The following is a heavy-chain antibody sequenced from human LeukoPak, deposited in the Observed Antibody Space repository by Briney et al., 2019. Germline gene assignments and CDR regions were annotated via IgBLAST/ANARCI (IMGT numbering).Heavy chain of an antibody. J-gene: IGHJ4*02. CDR2: ISPYNGST. V-gene: IGHV1-18*01. Sequence: ASAKVSCKASGYTYTNYGISWVRQAPGQGLEWMGWISPYNGSTHYAQKFQGRVTMTTDTSTSTVYMELRSLRSDDTAVYYCAGLGYGANFIHYWGQGTLVTVSS. CDR1: GYTYTNYG. CDR3: AGLGYGANFIHY. D-gene: IGHD4-23*01.